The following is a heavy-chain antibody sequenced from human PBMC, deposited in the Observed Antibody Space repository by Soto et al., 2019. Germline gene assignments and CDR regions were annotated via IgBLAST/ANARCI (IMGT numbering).Heavy chain of an antibody. CDR2: MNPNSGNT. J-gene: IGHJ4*02. V-gene: IGHV1-8*01. CDR3: ARGGLDSSGWYVYRLFDY. D-gene: IGHD6-19*01. Sequence: QVQLVQSGAEVKKPGASVKVSCKASGYTFTSYDINWVRQATGQGLEWMGWMNPNSGNTGYAQKFQGRVTMTRNTSISTADMELSSLRSEDTAVYYCARGGLDSSGWYVYRLFDYWGQGTLVPVSS. CDR1: GYTFTSYD.